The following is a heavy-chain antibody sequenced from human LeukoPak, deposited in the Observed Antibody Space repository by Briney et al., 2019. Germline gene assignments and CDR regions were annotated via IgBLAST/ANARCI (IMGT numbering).Heavy chain of an antibody. CDR3: ARRYYGSGSPSWFDP. CDR2: IISIFGTA. D-gene: IGHD3-10*01. CDR1: GGTFSNYA. Sequence: VASVKVSCKASGGTFSNYAINWVRQAPGQGLEWMGGIISIFGTANYAQKFQGRVTITADKSTSTAYMELSSLRSEDTAVYYCARRYYGSGSPSWFDPWGQGTLVTVSS. J-gene: IGHJ5*02. V-gene: IGHV1-69*06.